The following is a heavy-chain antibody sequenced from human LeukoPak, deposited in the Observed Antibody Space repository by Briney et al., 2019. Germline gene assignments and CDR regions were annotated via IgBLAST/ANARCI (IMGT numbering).Heavy chain of an antibody. CDR1: GGSISSYW. V-gene: IGHV4-38-2*02. CDR2: IYHSGST. CDR3: ARDRESGSYVPPRTFDY. J-gene: IGHJ4*02. D-gene: IGHD1-26*01. Sequence: SQTLSLTCAVSGGSISSYWWSWIRQPPGKGLEWIRSIYHSGSTYYNPSLKSRVTISVDTSKNQFSLKLSSVTAADTAVYYCARDRESGSYVPPRTFDYWGQGTLVTVSS.